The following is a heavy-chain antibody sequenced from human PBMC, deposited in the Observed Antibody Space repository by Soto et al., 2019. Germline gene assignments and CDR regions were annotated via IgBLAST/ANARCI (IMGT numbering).Heavy chain of an antibody. J-gene: IGHJ4*02. CDR2: ISAYNGNT. Sequence: GASVKVSCKASGYTFTSYGISWVRQAPGQGLEWMGWISAYNGNTNYAQKLQGRVTMTTDTSTSTAYMELRSLRSDDTAVYYCARVLLRYYDSSGYYYHYWGQGTLVTVSS. CDR1: GYTFTSYG. V-gene: IGHV1-18*04. CDR3: ARVLLRYYDSSGYYYHY. D-gene: IGHD3-22*01.